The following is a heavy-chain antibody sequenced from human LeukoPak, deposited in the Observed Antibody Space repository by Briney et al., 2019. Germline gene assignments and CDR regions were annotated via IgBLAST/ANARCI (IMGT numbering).Heavy chain of an antibody. CDR1: GFTFDDYA. Sequence: GRSLRLSCAASGFTFDDYAMHWVRQAPGKGLEWVSGISWNSGSIGYADSVKGRFTISRDNAKNSLYLQMNSLRAEDTALYYCAANYDSSGYYHIWFDPWGQGTLVTVSS. CDR3: AANYDSSGYYHIWFDP. CDR2: ISWNSGSI. D-gene: IGHD3-22*01. J-gene: IGHJ5*02. V-gene: IGHV3-9*01.